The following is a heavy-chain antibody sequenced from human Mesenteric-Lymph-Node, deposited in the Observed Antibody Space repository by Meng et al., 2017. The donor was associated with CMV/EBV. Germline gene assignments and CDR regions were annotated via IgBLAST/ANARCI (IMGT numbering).Heavy chain of an antibody. D-gene: IGHD1-26*01. V-gene: IGHV1-2*02. CDR2: INPNGGT. CDR3: ARGPPRIRGSYYFDY. CDR1: GHTFSDYY. Sequence: ASVKVSCKASGHTFSDYYMHWVRQAPGQGLEWMGWINPNGGTTYAQKFQGRVTMTRDTSIRTVYMELSRLRSDDTAMYYCARGPPRIRGSYYFDYWGQGTLVTVSS. J-gene: IGHJ4*02.